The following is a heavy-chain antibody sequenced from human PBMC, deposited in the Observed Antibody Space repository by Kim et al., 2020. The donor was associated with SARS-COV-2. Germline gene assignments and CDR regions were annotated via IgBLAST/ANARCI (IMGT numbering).Heavy chain of an antibody. V-gene: IGHV4-34*01. J-gene: IGHJ6*02. D-gene: IGHD6-13*01. CDR1: GGSFSGYY. CDR2: INHSGST. CDR3: ARGKPRSYSSSWGYGMDV. Sequence: SETLSLTCAVYGGSFSGYYWSWIRQPPGKGLEWIGEINHSGSTNYNPSLKSRVTISVDTSKNQFSLKLSSVTAADTAVYYCARGKPRSYSSSWGYGMDVWGQGTTVTVSS.